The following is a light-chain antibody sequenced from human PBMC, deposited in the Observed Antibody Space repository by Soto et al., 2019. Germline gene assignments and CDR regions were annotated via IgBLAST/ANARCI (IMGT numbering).Light chain of an antibody. CDR3: QQSYSTPPT. CDR1: QSISSY. Sequence: DIQMTQSPSSLSASVGGRVTIPCRASQSISSYLNWYQQKPGKAPKLLIYAASSLQSGVPSRFSGSGSGTDFTLTISSLQPEDFATYYCQQSYSTPPTFGQGTRLEIK. CDR2: AAS. J-gene: IGKJ5*01. V-gene: IGKV1-39*01.